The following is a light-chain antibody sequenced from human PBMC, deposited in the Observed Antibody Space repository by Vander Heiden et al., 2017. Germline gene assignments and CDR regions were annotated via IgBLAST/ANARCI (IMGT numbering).Light chain of an antibody. V-gene: IGKV1-5*03. CDR2: NAS. CDR1: QSISSW. CDR3: QQDNSYFP. Sequence: DIQMTQSPSTLSASVGDRVTITCRARQSISSWLAWYQQKPGKAPKLLIYNASRGERGVTCCFSGSGDAKEFPLTSSRRQHDDFSYYYAQQDNSYFPFGRGTKVDIK. J-gene: IGKJ4*01.